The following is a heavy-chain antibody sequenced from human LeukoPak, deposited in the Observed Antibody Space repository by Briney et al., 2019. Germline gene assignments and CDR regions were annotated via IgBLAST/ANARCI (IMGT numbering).Heavy chain of an antibody. D-gene: IGHD1-14*01. J-gene: IGHJ4*02. CDR2: ITTYDHTT. CDR1: GYSFTRYA. CDR3: ARDPSNSVCRKVYFDY. V-gene: IGHV1-18*01. Sequence: GASVKVSCKTSGYSFTRYAISWMRQPPGHGLEWMGWITTYDHTTKYPQKFQGWVTMTAETSTTTAYMELRGLTSDDTAVYFCARDPSNSVCRKVYFDYWGQGTPITVSS.